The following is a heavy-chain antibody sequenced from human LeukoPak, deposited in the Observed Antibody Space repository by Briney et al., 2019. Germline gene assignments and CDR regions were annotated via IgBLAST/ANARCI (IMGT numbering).Heavy chain of an antibody. CDR1: GFTFSSYS. D-gene: IGHD6-19*01. Sequence: PGGSLRLSCAASGFTFSSYSMNWVRQAPGKGLEWVSSISSSSSYIYYAASVKGRFTISRDNAKNSLYLQMNSLRAEDTAVYYCAREGYSSGWYVGAEYFQHWGQGTLVSVSS. CDR2: ISSSSSYI. V-gene: IGHV3-21*01. CDR3: AREGYSSGWYVGAEYFQH. J-gene: IGHJ1*01.